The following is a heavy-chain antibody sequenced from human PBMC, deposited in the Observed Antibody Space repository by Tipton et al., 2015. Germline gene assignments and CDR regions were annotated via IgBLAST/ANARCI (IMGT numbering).Heavy chain of an antibody. J-gene: IGHJ4*02. CDR1: SDSISKYY. D-gene: IGHD6-13*01. Sequence: TLSLTCSVSSDSISKYYWSWIRQPPGKELEWIGYIQYSGSTNYNPSLKSRVTMSRDTSKNQFSLKLTSVTAADTAVYYCARRFSHSSSWTFDYWGQGTLVTVSS. CDR3: ARRFSHSSSWTFDY. V-gene: IGHV4-59*08. CDR2: IQYSGST.